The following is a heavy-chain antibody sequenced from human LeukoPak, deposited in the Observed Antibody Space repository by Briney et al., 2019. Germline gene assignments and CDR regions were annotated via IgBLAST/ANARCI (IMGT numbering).Heavy chain of an antibody. D-gene: IGHD6-19*01. V-gene: IGHV3-66*01. J-gene: IGHJ1*01. CDR1: GFTVSSNY. Sequence: GGSLRLSCAASGFTVSSNYMSWVRQAPGKGLEWVSVIYSGGSTYYADSVKGRFTISRDNSKNTLYLQMNSLRAEDTAVYYCAKDMEQWLVRAEYFQHWGQGTLVTVSS. CDR2: IYSGGST. CDR3: AKDMEQWLVRAEYFQH.